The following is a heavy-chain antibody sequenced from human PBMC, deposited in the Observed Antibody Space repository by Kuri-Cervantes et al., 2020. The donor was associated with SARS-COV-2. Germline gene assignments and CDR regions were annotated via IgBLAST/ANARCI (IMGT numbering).Heavy chain of an antibody. Sequence: GGSLRLSCAASGFTVSSNYMSWVRQAPGKGLGWVSYISSSSSTIYYADSVKGRFTTSRDNAKNSLYLQMNSLRDEDTAVYYCARAAYYDFWSGLGYYYYYYMDVWGKGTTVTVSS. CDR1: GFTVSSNY. D-gene: IGHD3-3*01. CDR2: ISSSSSTI. CDR3: ARAAYYDFWSGLGYYYYYYMDV. V-gene: IGHV3-48*02. J-gene: IGHJ6*03.